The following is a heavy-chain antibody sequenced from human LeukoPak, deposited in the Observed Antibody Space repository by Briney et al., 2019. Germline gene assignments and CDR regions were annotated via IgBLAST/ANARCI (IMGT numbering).Heavy chain of an antibody. CDR2: IRSKAYGGTT. CDR3: TRGPIQLWPYYGMDV. V-gene: IGHV3-49*04. J-gene: IGHJ6*02. D-gene: IGHD5-18*01. Sequence: PGRSLRLSCTASGFTFGDHAMSWVRQAPGKGLEWVGFIRSKAYGGTTEYAASVEGRFTISRDDSKSIAYLQMNSLKTEDTAVYYCTRGPIQLWPYYGMDVWGQGTTVIVS. CDR1: GFTFGDHA.